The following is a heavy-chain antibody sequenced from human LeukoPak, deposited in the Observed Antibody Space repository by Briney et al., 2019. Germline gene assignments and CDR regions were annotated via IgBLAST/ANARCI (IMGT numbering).Heavy chain of an antibody. J-gene: IGHJ5*02. D-gene: IGHD3-16*01. V-gene: IGHV4-30-4*08. CDR1: GGSISSGDYY. CDR2: IYYSGST. CDR3: ARDRMGEGSGFDP. Sequence: SETLSLTCTVSGGSISSGDYYWSWIRQPPGKGLEWIGYIYYSGSTYYNPFLKSRVTISVDTSKNQFSLKLSSVTAADTAVYYCARDRMGEGSGFDPWGQGTLVTVSS.